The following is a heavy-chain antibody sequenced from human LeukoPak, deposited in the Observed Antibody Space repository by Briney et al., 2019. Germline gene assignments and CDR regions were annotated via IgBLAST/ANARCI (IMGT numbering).Heavy chain of an antibody. CDR3: ARYCSGGSCYSVPYSRNWFDP. Sequence: SETLSLTCTVSGGSISSGGYYWSWICQHPGKGLEWIGYIYYSGSTYYNPSLKSRVTISVDTSKNQFSLKLSSVTAADTAVYYCARYCSGGSCYSVPYSRNWFDPWGQGTLVTVSS. V-gene: IGHV4-31*03. J-gene: IGHJ5*02. CDR1: GGSISSGGYY. CDR2: IYYSGST. D-gene: IGHD2-15*01.